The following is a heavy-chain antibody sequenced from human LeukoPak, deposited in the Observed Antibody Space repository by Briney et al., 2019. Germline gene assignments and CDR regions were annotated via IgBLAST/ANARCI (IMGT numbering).Heavy chain of an antibody. J-gene: IGHJ3*02. CDR1: GGSISSGGYY. CDR3: ARHPLDAFDI. CDR2: IYYSGST. V-gene: IGHV4-31*03. Sequence: SQTLSLTCTVSGGSISSGGYYWSWIRQHPGKCLEWIGYIYYSGSTYYNPSLKSRVTISVDTSKNQFSLKLSSVTAADTAVYYCARHPLDAFDIWGQGTMVTVSS.